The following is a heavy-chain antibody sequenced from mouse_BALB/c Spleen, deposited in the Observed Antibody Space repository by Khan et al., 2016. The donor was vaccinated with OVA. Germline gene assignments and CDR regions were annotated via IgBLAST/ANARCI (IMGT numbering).Heavy chain of an antibody. CDR1: GYSITSDYA. CDR3: AGGRTY. V-gene: IGHV3-2*02. D-gene: IGHD3-3*01. J-gene: IGHJ3*01. Sequence: EVQLQESGPGLVKPSQSLSLTCTVTGYSITSDYAWNWIRQFPGNQLEWMGYIRYSGSTSYPPSLKRRISITRDTSKNQFFLQLHSVTTEDTATYFGAGGRTYWGQGTRVTVSA. CDR2: IRYSGST.